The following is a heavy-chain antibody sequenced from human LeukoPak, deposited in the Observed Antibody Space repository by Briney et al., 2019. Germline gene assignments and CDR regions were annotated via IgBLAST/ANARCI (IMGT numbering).Heavy chain of an antibody. CDR1: GYTFTGYY. CDR3: ARQADNNWFDS. D-gene: IGHD2-15*01. V-gene: IGHV1-2*02. J-gene: IGHJ5*01. Sequence: ASVKVSCKASGYTFTGYYMHWVRQAPGQGLEWMGWINPNSGVIKYVQKFQGRVTMTRDTSISTAYMELSRLRSDDTAVFYCARQADNNWFDSWGQGTLVAVSS. CDR2: INPNSGVI.